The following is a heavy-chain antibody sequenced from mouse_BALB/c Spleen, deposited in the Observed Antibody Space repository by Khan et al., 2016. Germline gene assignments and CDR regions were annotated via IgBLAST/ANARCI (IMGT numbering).Heavy chain of an antibody. CDR3: ARDDQDSDGWFAS. CDR1: GFSLTNSG. J-gene: IGHJ3*01. V-gene: IGHV2-9*02. CDR2: IWAGGST. Sequence: QVQLKESGPGLVAPSQSLSITCTVSGFSLTNSGVHWVRQPPRKGLDWLGVIWAGGSTDYNSALMSRLSITRDTTQNQVFLKMNSLQTDDTAMYYCARDDQDSDGWFASWGQGTLVTVSA.